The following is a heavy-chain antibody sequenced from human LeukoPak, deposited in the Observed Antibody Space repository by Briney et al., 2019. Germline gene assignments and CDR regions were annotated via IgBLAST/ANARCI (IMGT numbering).Heavy chain of an antibody. CDR3: ARVSSAAGWFNP. CDR2: ISGYNGKT. D-gene: IGHD6-13*01. CDR1: GYTFTSYG. Sequence: ASVKVSCKASGYTFTSYGISWVRQAPGQGLEWMGWISGYNGKTNYAQKLQGRVTMTTDTSTSTAYMELRSLRSDDTAVYYCARVSSAAGWFNPWGQGTLVTVSS. V-gene: IGHV1-18*01. J-gene: IGHJ5*02.